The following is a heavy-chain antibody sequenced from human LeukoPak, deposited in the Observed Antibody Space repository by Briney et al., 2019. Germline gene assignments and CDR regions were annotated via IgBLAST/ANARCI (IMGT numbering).Heavy chain of an antibody. J-gene: IGHJ4*02. D-gene: IGHD3-22*01. CDR1: GFTFSTFA. Sequence: GGSLRLPCAVSGFTFSTFAMNWVRQAPGKGLEWVSSLSDSAVSSYYADSVKGRFTISRDNSKNTLYLQMNSLRAEDTATYYCAKAPDSSGFPSYFDSWGQGTLVAVSS. V-gene: IGHV3-23*01. CDR3: AKAPDSSGFPSYFDS. CDR2: LSDSAVSS.